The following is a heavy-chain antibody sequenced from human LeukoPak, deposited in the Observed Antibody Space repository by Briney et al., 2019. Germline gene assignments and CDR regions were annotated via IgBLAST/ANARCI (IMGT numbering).Heavy chain of an antibody. J-gene: IGHJ5*02. D-gene: IGHD6-19*01. CDR2: IYYSGST. CDR1: GDSISGSY. V-gene: IGHV4-59*12. Sequence: SETLSLTCTVSGDSISGSYWSWIRQSPGKGLEWIGYIYYSGSTYYNPSLKSRVTISVDTSKNQFSLKLSSVTAADTAVYYCARDGSSGWYWSLDPWGQGTLVTVSS. CDR3: ARDGSSGWYWSLDP.